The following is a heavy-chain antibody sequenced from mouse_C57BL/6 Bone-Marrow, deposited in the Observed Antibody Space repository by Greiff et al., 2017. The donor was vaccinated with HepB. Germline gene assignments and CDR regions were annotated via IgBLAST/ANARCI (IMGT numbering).Heavy chain of an antibody. Sequence: EVHLVESGAELVRPGASVKLSCTASGFNIKDDYMHWVKQRPEQGLEWIGWIDPENGDTEYASKFQGKATITADTSSNTAYLQLSSLTSEDTAVYYCTTAGSSYPYWYFDVWGTGTTVTVSS. CDR2: IDPENGDT. CDR3: TTAGSSYPYWYFDV. D-gene: IGHD1-1*01. J-gene: IGHJ1*03. CDR1: GFNIKDDY. V-gene: IGHV14-4*01.